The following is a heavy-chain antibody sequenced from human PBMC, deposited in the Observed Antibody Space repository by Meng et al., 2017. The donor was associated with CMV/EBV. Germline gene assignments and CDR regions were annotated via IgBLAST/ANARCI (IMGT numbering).Heavy chain of an antibody. D-gene: IGHD6-13*01. CDR1: GFSLSTSGVG. CDR3: ARIAAAGRFDY. Sequence: QITLKEPGPRLVKPTQTLTLTCTFSGFSLSTSGVGVGWIRQPPGKALEWLALIYWDDDKRYSPSLKSRLTITKDTSKNQVVLTMTNMDPVDTATYYCARIAAAGRFDYWGQGTLVTVSS. CDR2: IYWDDDK. J-gene: IGHJ4*02. V-gene: IGHV2-5*02.